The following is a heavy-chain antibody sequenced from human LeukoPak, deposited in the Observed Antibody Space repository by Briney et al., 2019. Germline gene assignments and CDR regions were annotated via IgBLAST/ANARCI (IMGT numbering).Heavy chain of an antibody. CDR3: ARQYSGGYYYMDV. D-gene: IGHD3-10*01. J-gene: IGHJ6*03. V-gene: IGHV4-39*01. CDR2: IYYSGST. CDR1: GGSISSSSYY. Sequence: SETLSLTCTVSGGSISSSSYYWGWIRQPPGKGLEWIGSIYYSGSTYYNPSLKSRVTISVDTSKNQFSLKLSSVTAADTAVYYCARQYSGGYYYMDVWGKGTTVTVSS.